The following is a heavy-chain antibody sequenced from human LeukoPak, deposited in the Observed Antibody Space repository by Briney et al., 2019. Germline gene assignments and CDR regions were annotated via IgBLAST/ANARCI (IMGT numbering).Heavy chain of an antibody. D-gene: IGHD2-21*02. CDR2: SKNDGSST. V-gene: IGHV3-74*01. Sequence: GGSLRLSCAVSGFTSSGDWMHWVRQAPGKGLVWVSRSKNDGSSTSYADSVKGRFTISRDNSKNTLYLQMNSLRAEDTAVYYCAKVPYCGGDCFFFDYWGQGTLVTVSS. CDR3: AKVPYCGGDCFFFDY. J-gene: IGHJ4*02. CDR1: GFTSSGDW.